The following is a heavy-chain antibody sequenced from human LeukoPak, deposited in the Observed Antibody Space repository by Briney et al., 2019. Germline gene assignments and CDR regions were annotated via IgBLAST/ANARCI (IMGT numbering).Heavy chain of an antibody. J-gene: IGHJ1*01. D-gene: IGHD1-14*01. CDR3: AKDRKPPQDFQH. CDR1: GFTFSSYG. Sequence: GGSLRLSCAASGFTFSSYGMHWVRQAPGKGLEWVAFIRYDGSNKYYADSVKVRFTISRDNSKNTLYLQMNSLRAEDTAVYYCAKDRKPPQDFQHWGQSTLVTVSS. CDR2: IRYDGSNK. V-gene: IGHV3-30*02.